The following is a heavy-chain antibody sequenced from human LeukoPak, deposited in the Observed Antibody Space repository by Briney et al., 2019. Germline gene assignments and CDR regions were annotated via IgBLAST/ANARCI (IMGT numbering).Heavy chain of an antibody. Sequence: SETLSLTCTVSGGSISSYYWSWIRQPPGKVLEWIGYIYTSGSTNYNPSLKSRVTISVDTSKNQFSLKLSSVTAADTAVYYCARHSASQLGRAYYYYYMDVWGKGTTVTVSS. J-gene: IGHJ6*03. CDR1: GGSISSYY. D-gene: IGHD6-13*01. V-gene: IGHV4-4*09. CDR3: ARHSASQLGRAYYYYYMDV. CDR2: IYTSGST.